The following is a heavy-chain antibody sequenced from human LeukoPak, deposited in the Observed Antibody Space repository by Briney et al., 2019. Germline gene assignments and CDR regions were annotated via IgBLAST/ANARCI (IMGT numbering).Heavy chain of an antibody. D-gene: IGHD6-19*01. CDR2: ISYDGSNK. J-gene: IGHJ4*02. Sequence: GGSLRLSCAASGFIFSSYGMHWVRQAPGTGLEWVAVISYDGSNKYYADSVKGRFTISRDNSKNTLYLQINSLRADDTAVYYCARGDFFVAVAGSGPIDYWGQGTLVTVSS. CDR1: GFIFSSYG. V-gene: IGHV3-30*19. CDR3: ARGDFFVAVAGSGPIDY.